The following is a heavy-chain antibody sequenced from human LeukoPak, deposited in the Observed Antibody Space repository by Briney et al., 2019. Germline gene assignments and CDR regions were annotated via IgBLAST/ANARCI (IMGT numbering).Heavy chain of an antibody. D-gene: IGHD4-11*01. J-gene: IGHJ6*03. Sequence: ASVKVSCEASGYTFTSYGISWVRQAPGQGLEWMGWISAYNGNTNYAQKLQGRVTMTTDTSTSTAYMELRSLGSDDTAVYYCARVPVSTPPPYYYYYMDVWGKGTTVTVSS. CDR1: GYTFTSYG. V-gene: IGHV1-18*01. CDR2: ISAYNGNT. CDR3: ARVPVSTPPPYYYYYMDV.